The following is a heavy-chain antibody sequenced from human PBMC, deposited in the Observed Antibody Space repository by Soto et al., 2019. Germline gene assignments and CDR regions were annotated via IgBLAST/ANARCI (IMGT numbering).Heavy chain of an antibody. CDR2: ISSSGYI. D-gene: IGHD2-15*01. CDR3: ARDCSGDSCYPGMDV. CDR1: VVNVNSYT. V-gene: IGHV3-21*01. Sequence: GGSLRLSSAASVVNVNSYTINWVRQAPGKRLEWLSSISSSGYIFFTDSVRGRFTISRDNAKNSVYLQINSLRAEDTAVYFCARDCSGDSCYPGMDVWGQGTTVTVSS. J-gene: IGHJ6*02.